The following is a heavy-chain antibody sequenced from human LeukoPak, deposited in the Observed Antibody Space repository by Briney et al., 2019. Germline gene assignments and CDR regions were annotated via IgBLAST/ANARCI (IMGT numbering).Heavy chain of an antibody. V-gene: IGHV3-30*02. Sequence: GGSLRLSCAASGFTFSSYGMHWVRQAPGKGLEWVAFIRYDGSNKYYADSVKGRFTISRDNSKNTLYLQMNSLRAEDTAVYYCAKALTVSYTGGYYYYMDVWGKGTTVTVSS. CDR2: IRYDGSNK. J-gene: IGHJ6*03. D-gene: IGHD7-27*01. CDR3: AKALTVSYTGGYYYYMDV. CDR1: GFTFSSYG.